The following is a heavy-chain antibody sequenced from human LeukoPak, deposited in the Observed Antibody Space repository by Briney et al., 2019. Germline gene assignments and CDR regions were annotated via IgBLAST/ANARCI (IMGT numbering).Heavy chain of an antibody. Sequence: SETLSLTCTVSGGSISSYYWSWIRQPPGKGLEWIGYIYYSGSTNYNPSLKSRVTISVDTSKNQFSLKLSSVTAADTAVYYCARVTALGYYMDVWGKGTTVTVSS. V-gene: IGHV4-59*01. J-gene: IGHJ6*03. CDR3: ARVTALGYYMDV. CDR1: GGSISSYY. D-gene: IGHD5-18*01. CDR2: IYYSGST.